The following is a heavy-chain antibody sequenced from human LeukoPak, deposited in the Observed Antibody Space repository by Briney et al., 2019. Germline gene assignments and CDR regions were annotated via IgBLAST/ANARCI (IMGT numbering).Heavy chain of an antibody. CDR3: ARGHYYGSSGYYSECLDY. CDR1: GFTFSDDA. CDR2: ISYDGSNK. J-gene: IGHJ4*02. D-gene: IGHD3-22*01. Sequence: TGRSLRLSCAASGFTFSDDAMHWVRQAPGKGLEWGAVISYDGSNKYYTDSVKGRFTISRDNSKNTLYLQMNSLRVEDRAVYYCARGHYYGSSGYYSECLDYWGQGTLVTVSS. V-gene: IGHV3-30*04.